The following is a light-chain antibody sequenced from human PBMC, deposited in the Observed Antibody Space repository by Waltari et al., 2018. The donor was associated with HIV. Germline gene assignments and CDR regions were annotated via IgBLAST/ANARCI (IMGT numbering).Light chain of an antibody. CDR1: SSDLGGYNY. CDR2: EFT. CDR3: SSFAPTNKFYVL. Sequence: QSTLTQPPSASGSPGQSVTISCTGTSSDLGGYNYVSWYQQHPGKAPKLIMTEFTPRPSGVPDRFSGSMSGNTASLTVSGLQADDEALYYCSSFAPTNKFYVLFGGGTTLTVL. J-gene: IGLJ2*01. V-gene: IGLV2-8*01.